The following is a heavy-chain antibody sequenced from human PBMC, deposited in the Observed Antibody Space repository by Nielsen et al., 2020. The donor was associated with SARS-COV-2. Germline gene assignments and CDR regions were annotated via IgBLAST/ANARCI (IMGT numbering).Heavy chain of an antibody. J-gene: IGHJ3*02. D-gene: IGHD6-13*01. CDR3: ARPDSSSQDAFDI. Sequence: GESLKISCAASGFTVSSNYMSWVRQAPGKGLEWVSVIYSGGSTYYADSVKGRFTISRDNSKNTLYLQMNSLRAEDTAVYYCARPDSSSQDAFDIWGQGTMVTVSS. CDR2: IYSGGST. V-gene: IGHV3-53*01. CDR1: GFTVSSNY.